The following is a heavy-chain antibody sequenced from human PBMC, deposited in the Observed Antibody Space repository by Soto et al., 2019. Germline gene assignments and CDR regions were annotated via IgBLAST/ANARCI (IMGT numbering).Heavy chain of an antibody. CDR3: ARTALGWFDP. CDR2: IFYSGSSGST. Sequence: TSETLSLTCSVPGGSITSYYWSWIRQPPGKGLEWIGYIFYSGSSGSTNYNPSLKSRVTISVDTSKNHFSLKLSSVTAADTAVYYCARTALGWFDPWGQGTLVTVSS. CDR1: GGSITSYY. J-gene: IGHJ5*02. D-gene: IGHD2-21*02. V-gene: IGHV4-59*01.